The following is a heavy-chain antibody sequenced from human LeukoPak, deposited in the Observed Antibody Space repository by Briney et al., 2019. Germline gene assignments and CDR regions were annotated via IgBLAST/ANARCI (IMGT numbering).Heavy chain of an antibody. Sequence: PGGSLRLSCAASGFTFSTFAMTWVRQAPGKGLEWVSSIADYTAYADSVKGRFTISRDNSKNTLYLQMDSLRAGDTALYYCAKESGAHYGFGMDVWSQGTTVTVSS. CDR1: GFTFSTFA. V-gene: IGHV3-23*01. CDR3: AKESGAHYGFGMDV. CDR2: IADYT. D-gene: IGHD1-26*01. J-gene: IGHJ6*02.